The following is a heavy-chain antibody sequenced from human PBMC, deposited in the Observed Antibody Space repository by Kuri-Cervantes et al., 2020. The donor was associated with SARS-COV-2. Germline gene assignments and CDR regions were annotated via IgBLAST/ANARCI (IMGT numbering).Heavy chain of an antibody. CDR1: GGSVSSGSYY. D-gene: IGHD6-6*01. Sequence: SETLSLTCSVSGGSVSSGSYYWSWIRHPHGKGLEWIGYTYYSGSTNYNPSLTSRVTMSLDTSKNQFSLQLSSVTDADTAAYYCARGTFEYNSSHYYCYFYAMDVWGLGTTVTVSS. V-gene: IGHV4-61*01. CDR2: TYYSGST. J-gene: IGHJ6*02. CDR3: ARGTFEYNSSHYYCYFYAMDV.